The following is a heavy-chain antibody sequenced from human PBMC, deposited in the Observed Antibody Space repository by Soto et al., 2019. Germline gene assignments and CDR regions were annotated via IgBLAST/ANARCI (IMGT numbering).Heavy chain of an antibody. CDR1: GGSISSSSYY. CDR3: ARHGVIGSSWYLLDY. CDR2: IYYSGST. Sequence: SETLSLTCTVSGGSISSSSYYWGWIRQPPGKGLEWIGSIYYSGSTYYNPSLKSRVTISVDTSKNQFSLKLSSVTAAVTAVYYCARHGVIGSSWYLLDYWGQGTLVTVSS. J-gene: IGHJ4*02. D-gene: IGHD6-13*01. V-gene: IGHV4-39*01.